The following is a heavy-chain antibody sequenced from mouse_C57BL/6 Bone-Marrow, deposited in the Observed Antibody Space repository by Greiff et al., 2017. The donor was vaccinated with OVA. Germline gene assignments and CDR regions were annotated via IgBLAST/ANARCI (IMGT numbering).Heavy chain of an antibody. J-gene: IGHJ3*01. CDR2: ISYDGST. CDR3: ARDNDYDEAWFAY. D-gene: IGHD2-4*01. Sequence: EVQLQESGPGLVKPSQSLSLTCSVTGYSITSGYYWNWIRQFPGNKLEWMGYISYDGSTNYNPSLKNRISITRDTSKNQFFLKLNSVTTEDTATYYCARDNDYDEAWFAYWGQGTLVTASA. V-gene: IGHV3-6*01. CDR1: GYSITSGYY.